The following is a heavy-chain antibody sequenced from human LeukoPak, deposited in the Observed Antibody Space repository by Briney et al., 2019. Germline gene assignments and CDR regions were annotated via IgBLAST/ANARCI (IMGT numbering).Heavy chain of an antibody. CDR2: ISTGGRTV. CDR1: GFTFSDYE. D-gene: IGHD4-17*01. J-gene: IGHJ4*02. Sequence: GGSLRLSCAASGFTFSDYEMNWVRQAPGKGLEWLSYISTGGRTVKYADSVKGRFTISRDNARSSLFLQMSNLRVEDTAVYFCARGATVTYYFDHWGQGALVAVSS. CDR3: ARGATVTYYFDH. V-gene: IGHV3-48*03.